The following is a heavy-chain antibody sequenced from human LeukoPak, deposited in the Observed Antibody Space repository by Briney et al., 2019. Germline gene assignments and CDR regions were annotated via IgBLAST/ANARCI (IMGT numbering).Heavy chain of an antibody. J-gene: IGHJ4*02. CDR3: ARERGGYHDY. Sequence: GRSLRLSCAASGFTFSSYAMHWVRQAPGKGLEWVVVISYDGSNKYYADSVKGRFTISRDNSKNTLYLQMNSLRAEDTAVYYCARERGGYHDYWGQGTLVTVSS. CDR2: ISYDGSNK. CDR1: GFTFSSYA. D-gene: IGHD5-12*01. V-gene: IGHV3-30-3*01.